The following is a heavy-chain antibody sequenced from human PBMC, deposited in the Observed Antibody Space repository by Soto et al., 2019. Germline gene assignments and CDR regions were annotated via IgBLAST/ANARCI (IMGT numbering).Heavy chain of an antibody. V-gene: IGHV3-21*01. J-gene: IGHJ4*02. CDR2: ISSSSSYI. CDR1: GFTFSSYS. Sequence: PGGSLRLSCAASGFTFSSYSMNWVRQAPGKGLEWVSSISSSSSYIYYADSVKGRFTISRDNAKNSLYLQMNSLRAEDTAVYYCARDLASDRDYDFWSGYICYWGQGTLVTVSS. D-gene: IGHD3-3*01. CDR3: ARDLASDRDYDFWSGYICY.